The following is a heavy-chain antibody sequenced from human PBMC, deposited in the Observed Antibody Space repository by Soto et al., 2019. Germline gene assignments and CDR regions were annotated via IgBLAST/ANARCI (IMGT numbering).Heavy chain of an antibody. Sequence: QVQLQQWGAGLLKPSETLSLTCAVYGGSFSGYYWSWIRQPPGKGPEWIGEIDHLGSTNYNPSLQSRVAISVDTSKNQFSLKLSSVTAADTAVYYGARPAKRWLQLNYFDYWGRGTLVTVSS. D-gene: IGHD1-1*01. CDR2: IDHLGST. CDR1: GGSFSGYY. V-gene: IGHV4-34*01. J-gene: IGHJ4*02. CDR3: ARPAKRWLQLNYFDY.